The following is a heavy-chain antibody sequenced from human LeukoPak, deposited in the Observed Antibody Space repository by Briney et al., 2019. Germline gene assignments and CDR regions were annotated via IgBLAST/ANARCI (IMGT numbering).Heavy chain of an antibody. CDR2: INPSGGST. V-gene: IGHV1-46*01. D-gene: IGHD2-15*01. Sequence: ASVKVSCKASGYTFTSYYMHWVRQAPGQGLEWMGIINPSGGSTSYTQKSQGRITMTRDTSTSTVYMELSSLRSEDTAVYYCARAPHDSTGHVVGGSGLDYWGQGTLVTVSS. J-gene: IGHJ4*02. CDR3: ARAPHDSTGHVVGGSGLDY. CDR1: GYTFTSYY.